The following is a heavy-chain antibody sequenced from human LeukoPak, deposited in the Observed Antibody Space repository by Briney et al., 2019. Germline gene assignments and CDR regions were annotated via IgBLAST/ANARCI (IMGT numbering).Heavy chain of an antibody. CDR3: AAHSNIAAAGSDY. V-gene: IGHV3-9*01. D-gene: IGHD6-13*01. J-gene: IGHJ4*02. Sequence: PGRSLRLSCAASGFAFDDYAMHWVRQVSGKGLEWVSGISWNSDSRDYADSVKGRFTISRDNAKNSLYLQMNTLRAEDTALYYCAAHSNIAAAGSDYWGQGTLVTVSS. CDR2: ISWNSDSR. CDR1: GFAFDDYA.